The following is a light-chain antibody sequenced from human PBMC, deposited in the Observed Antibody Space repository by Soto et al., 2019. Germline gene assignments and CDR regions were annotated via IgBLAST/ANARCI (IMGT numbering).Light chain of an antibody. Sequence: QSALTQPASVSGAPAQSITISCTRTSSDVGAYNYVSWYQQYPGKAPKLMIFDVSNRPSGISHRFSGSKSGDKAPLTISGLQAEDQADYYCTPWTSSNPYVFGTGTKVTVL. CDR2: DVS. V-gene: IGLV2-14*01. CDR3: TPWTSSNPYV. J-gene: IGLJ1*01. CDR1: SSDVGAYNY.